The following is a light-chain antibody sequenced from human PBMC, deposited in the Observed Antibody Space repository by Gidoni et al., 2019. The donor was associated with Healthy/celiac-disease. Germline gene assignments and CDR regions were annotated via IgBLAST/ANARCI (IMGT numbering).Light chain of an antibody. CDR2: QDS. J-gene: IGLJ2*01. V-gene: IGLV3-1*01. Sequence: SYELTQPPSSSVSPGQTASITCSGEKLGDKYACWYQQKPGQSPVLVIYQDSKRPSGIPERFSGSNSGNTATLTISGTQAMDEADYYCQAWDSSTYVVFGGGTKLTVL. CDR3: QAWDSSTYVV. CDR1: KLGDKY.